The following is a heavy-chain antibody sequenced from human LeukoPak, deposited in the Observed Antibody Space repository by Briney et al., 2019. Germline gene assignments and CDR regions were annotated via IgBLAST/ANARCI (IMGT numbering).Heavy chain of an antibody. V-gene: IGHV3-9*01. CDR3: AKGGPPADNHWYFDF. D-gene: IGHD2-2*01. J-gene: IGHJ2*01. CDR2: ISWKTSSI. Sequence: AGGSLRLSCAASGFTFDDYDMHWVRQTPGKGLEWVSGISWKTSSIGYADSVKGRFTISRDNAKNSLYLQMNSLRREDTAFYYCAKGGPPADNHWYFDFWGRGTLVTVSS. CDR1: GFTFDDYD.